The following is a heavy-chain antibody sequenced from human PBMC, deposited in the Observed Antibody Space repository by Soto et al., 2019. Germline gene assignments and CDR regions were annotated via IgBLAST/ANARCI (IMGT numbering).Heavy chain of an antibody. D-gene: IGHD5-12*01. J-gene: IGHJ4*02. CDR1: GFTFDNYA. CDR3: ARDHGEDFGYDLDYFDF. Sequence: EVQLVESGGGLVQPGRSLRLYCATSGFTFDNYAMHWVRQGPGKGLEWVSGINWNSVTFDYADSVKGRFTISRDNAKNSLYLKMDSLRPEDTGFYYCARDHGEDFGYDLDYFDFWGRGTLVTVSS. CDR2: INWNSVTF. V-gene: IGHV3-9*01.